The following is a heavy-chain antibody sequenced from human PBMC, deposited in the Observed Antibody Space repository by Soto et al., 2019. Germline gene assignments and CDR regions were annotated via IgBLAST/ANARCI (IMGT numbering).Heavy chain of an antibody. D-gene: IGHD1-7*01. Sequence: LTCTVSTYSLRSDYHWCWIRQPPGKGLEWIGSIYYSGSTNYNPSLKSRVTISVDTSKNQFSLKLSSVTAADTAVYYCARGITGTTFYFDYWGQGTLVTVSS. V-gene: IGHV4-38-2*02. CDR2: IYYSGST. CDR3: ARGITGTTFYFDY. J-gene: IGHJ4*02. CDR1: TYSLRSDYH.